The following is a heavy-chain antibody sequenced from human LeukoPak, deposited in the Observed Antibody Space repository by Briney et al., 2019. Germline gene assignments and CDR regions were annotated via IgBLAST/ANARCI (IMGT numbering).Heavy chain of an antibody. J-gene: IGHJ2*01. V-gene: IGHV3-9*01. CDR3: AKVAWVRTTDYWYFDL. Sequence: RAGGSLRLYCVASGFTFDDYAMHWVRQAPGKGLEWVSGPDWVGASLDYADSVKGRFTISRDNAKNSLYVQMNSLRAEDTALYYRAKVAWVRTTDYWYFDLWGRGTLVTVSS. CDR2: PDWVGASL. CDR1: GFTFDDYA. D-gene: IGHD1-7*01.